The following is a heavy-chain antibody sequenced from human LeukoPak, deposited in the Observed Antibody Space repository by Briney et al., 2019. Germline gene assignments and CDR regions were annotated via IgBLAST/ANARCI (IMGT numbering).Heavy chain of an antibody. D-gene: IGHD3-3*01. J-gene: IGHJ4*02. V-gene: IGHV4-39*01. CDR1: GASISSGSYY. CDR3: ARLWSGYRPPDY. Sequence: PSETLSLTRTVSGASISSGSYYWGWIRQPPGKGLEWIGSIYYSGNTYYNLSLKSRVTITVDTSKNQISLKLSSVTAADTAVYYCARLWSGYRPPDYWGQGTLVTVSS. CDR2: IYYSGNT.